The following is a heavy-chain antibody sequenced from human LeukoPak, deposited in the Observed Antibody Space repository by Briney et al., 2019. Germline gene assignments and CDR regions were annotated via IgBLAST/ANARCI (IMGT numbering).Heavy chain of an antibody. CDR2: IIPIFGTA. V-gene: IGHV1-69*13. Sequence: ASVKVSCKASGGTFSSYAISWVRQAPGQGLEWMGGIIPIFGTANYAQKFQGRVTITADESTSTAYMELSSLRSEGTAVYYCARRGYSSGWYGAFDIWGQGTMVTVSS. D-gene: IGHD6-19*01. CDR1: GGTFSSYA. J-gene: IGHJ3*02. CDR3: ARRGYSSGWYGAFDI.